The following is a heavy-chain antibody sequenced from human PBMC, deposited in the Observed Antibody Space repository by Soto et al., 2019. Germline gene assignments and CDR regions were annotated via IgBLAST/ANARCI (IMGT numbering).Heavy chain of an antibody. D-gene: IGHD3-10*01. V-gene: IGHV4-34*01. CDR3: GVYGSSFVAFKA. J-gene: IGHJ3*01. Sequence: QVQLQQWGAGLLKPSETLSLDCGVLGGSFTDYDWTWVRQSPGRGLEWIGEVSQSGRITYNPSLRIPFPISRVTAKNCFSLWRPSLTAADTALYYWGVYGSSFVAFKAWGHGTEFPVSP. CDR2: VSQSGRI. CDR1: GGSFTDYD.